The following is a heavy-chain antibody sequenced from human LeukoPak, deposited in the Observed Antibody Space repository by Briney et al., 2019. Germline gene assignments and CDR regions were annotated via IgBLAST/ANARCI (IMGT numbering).Heavy chain of an antibody. CDR1: GFTFSGSA. Sequence: GGSLRLSCAASGFTFSGSAMHWVRQASGKGLEWVGRIRSKANSYATAYAASVKGRFTISRDDSKNTAYLQMNSLKTEDTAVYYCTRRAAAGTGVYYYYYMDVWGKGTTVTVSS. V-gene: IGHV3-73*01. J-gene: IGHJ6*03. CDR3: TRRAAAGTGVYYYYYMDV. CDR2: IRSKANSYAT. D-gene: IGHD6-13*01.